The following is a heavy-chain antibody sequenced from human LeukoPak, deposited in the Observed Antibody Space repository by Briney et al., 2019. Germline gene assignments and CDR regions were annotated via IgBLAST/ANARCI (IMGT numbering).Heavy chain of an antibody. D-gene: IGHD3-22*01. Sequence: PGGSLRLCCSASGFIFNTFGMNWVRQAPGKGLEWVSSITSSTTYTYYSDSVKGRFTVSRDNAKNSLFLQMNSLRAEDTAVYYCSAGEGSYDSSDYHSAWAFNVWGQGTMVTVSS. CDR1: GFIFNTFG. CDR2: ITSSTTYT. J-gene: IGHJ3*01. CDR3: SAGEGSYDSSDYHSAWAFNV. V-gene: IGHV3-21*01.